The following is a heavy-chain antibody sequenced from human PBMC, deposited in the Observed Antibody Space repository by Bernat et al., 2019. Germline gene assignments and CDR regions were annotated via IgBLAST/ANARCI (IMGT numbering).Heavy chain of an antibody. CDR1: GYTFTSYG. CDR3: ARSYFEYSSSSVDY. V-gene: IGHV1-18*01. J-gene: IGHJ4*02. CDR2: ISAYNGNT. Sequence: QVQLVQSGGEVKKPGASVKVSCKASGYTFTSYGITWVRQAPGQGLEWMGWISAYNGNTDYAQNLQARITMTTDTSTSTAYMELRSLRSDDTAVYYCARSYFEYSSSSVDYWGQGTLVTVSS. D-gene: IGHD6-6*01.